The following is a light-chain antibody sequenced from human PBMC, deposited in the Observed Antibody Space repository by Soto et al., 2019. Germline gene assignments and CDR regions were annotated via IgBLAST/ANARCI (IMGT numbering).Light chain of an antibody. CDR2: AAS. CDR3: QQVNSYPPFT. J-gene: IGKJ3*01. Sequence: IQLTQSRSSLSAFVGDRVTITCRASQGISSYLAWYQQKPGKAPKLLIYAASTLQSGVPSRFSGSGSGTDFTHTISSLPPEDFATYYCQQVNSYPPFTFGPGTKVDIK. CDR1: QGISSY. V-gene: IGKV1-9*01.